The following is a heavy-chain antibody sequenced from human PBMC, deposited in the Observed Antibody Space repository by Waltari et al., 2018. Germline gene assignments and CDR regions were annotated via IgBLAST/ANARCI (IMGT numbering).Heavy chain of an antibody. D-gene: IGHD1-26*01. CDR3: LGDPVGATWRLGAFDI. CDR2: IYRGGST. J-gene: IGHJ3*02. V-gene: IGHV3-66*02. Sequence: EVQLVESGGGLVQPGGSLRLSCAASGFTVSSNYMSWVRQAPGKGLEWVSVIYRGGSTYYADSVKGRFTISRDNSKNTLYLQMNSLRAEDTAVYYCLGDPVGATWRLGAFDIWGQGTMVTVSS. CDR1: GFTVSSNY.